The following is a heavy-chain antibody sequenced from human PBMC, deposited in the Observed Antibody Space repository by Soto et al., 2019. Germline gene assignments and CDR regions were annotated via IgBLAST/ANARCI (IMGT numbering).Heavy chain of an antibody. CDR1: GGSISTYY. CDR3: ARESACSGKNNWFDP. Sequence: PSETLSLTCTVSGGSISTYYWSWIRQPPGKGLEWIGYIHNSGSTYYNPSLKSRVTMSLDASRNQLFLQLNSVTAADTAVYYCARESACSGKNNWFDPWGQGNLVTVSS. J-gene: IGHJ5*02. D-gene: IGHD3-10*02. V-gene: IGHV4-59*01. CDR2: IHNSGST.